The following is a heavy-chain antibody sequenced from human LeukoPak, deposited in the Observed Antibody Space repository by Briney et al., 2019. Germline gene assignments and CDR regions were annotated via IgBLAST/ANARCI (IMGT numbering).Heavy chain of an antibody. Sequence: GGSLRLSCAASGFTFSSYGMHWVRQAPGKGLEWVAVISYDGSNKYYADSVKGRFTISRDNSKNTLYLQMNSLRAEDTAVYYCAKPRLTVVAKSYLDYWGQGTLVTVSS. D-gene: IGHD2-15*01. CDR2: ISYDGSNK. V-gene: IGHV3-30*18. CDR1: GFTFSSYG. J-gene: IGHJ4*02. CDR3: AKPRLTVVAKSYLDY.